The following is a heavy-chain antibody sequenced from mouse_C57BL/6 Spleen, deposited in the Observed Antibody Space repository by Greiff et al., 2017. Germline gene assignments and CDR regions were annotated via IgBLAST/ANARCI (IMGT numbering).Heavy chain of an antibody. J-gene: IGHJ3*01. D-gene: IGHD3-2*02. Sequence: QVQLQQPGAELVKPGASVKLSCKASGYTFTSYWMQWVKQRPGQGLEWIGEIDPSDSYTNYNQKFKGKATLTVDTSSSTAYMQLSSLTSEDSAVYYCAILDSSGYGFAYWGQGTLVTVSA. V-gene: IGHV1-50*01. CDR3: AILDSSGYGFAY. CDR1: GYTFTSYW. CDR2: IDPSDSYT.